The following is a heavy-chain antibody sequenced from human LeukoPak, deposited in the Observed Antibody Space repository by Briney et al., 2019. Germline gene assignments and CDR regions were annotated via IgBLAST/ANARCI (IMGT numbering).Heavy chain of an antibody. J-gene: IGHJ4*02. D-gene: IGHD1-1*01. CDR1: GFTFSNFW. CDR2: IKYDESER. Sequence: GGSLRLSCAASGFTFSNFWMGWVRQAPGKGLEGVASIKYDESERHHVDSVEGRFTNSRDNAKNSLYLQMNSLRAEDTAVYFCTRVTTNGYFDYWGQGTLVTVSS. V-gene: IGHV3-7*04. CDR3: TRVTTNGYFDY.